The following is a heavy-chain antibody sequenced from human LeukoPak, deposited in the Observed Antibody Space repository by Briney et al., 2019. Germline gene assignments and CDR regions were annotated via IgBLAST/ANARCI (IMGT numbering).Heavy chain of an antibody. Sequence: GRSLRLSCAASGFSVSYSYMTWVRQAPGKGLEWVSLSYSGGGAYYADSVKGLFTISRDNSKNVLYLQMNTLRVEDTAVYYCASGLRWSNTMGLDYWGQGTLVTVSS. J-gene: IGHJ4*02. V-gene: IGHV3-53*01. D-gene: IGHD2-21*01. CDR2: SYSGGGA. CDR1: GFSVSYSY. CDR3: ASGLRWSNTMGLDY.